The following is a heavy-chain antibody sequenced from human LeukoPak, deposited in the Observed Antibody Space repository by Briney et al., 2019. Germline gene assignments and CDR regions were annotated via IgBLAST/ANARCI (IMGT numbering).Heavy chain of an antibody. CDR3: ARGFNYGVPAAPLRGYFQH. Sequence: PSETLSLTCTVSGGSISSYYWSWIRQPPGKGLEWIGEINHSGSTNYNPSLKSRVTISVDTSKNQFSLKLSSVTAADTAVYYCARGFNYGVPAAPLRGYFQHWGQGTLVTVSS. CDR1: GGSISSYY. V-gene: IGHV4-34*01. D-gene: IGHD2-2*01. CDR2: INHSGST. J-gene: IGHJ1*01.